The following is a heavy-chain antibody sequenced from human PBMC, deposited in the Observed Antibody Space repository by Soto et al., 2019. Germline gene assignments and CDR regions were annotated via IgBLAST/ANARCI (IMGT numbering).Heavy chain of an antibody. CDR1: GGSVSSGSYY. J-gene: IGHJ5*02. V-gene: IGHV4-61*01. Sequence: PSETLSLTCTVSGGSVSSGSYYWSWIRQPPGKGLEWIGYIYYSGSTNYNPSLKSRVTISVDTSKNQFSLKLSSVTAADTAVYYCARDQGDGYNLNLFDPWGQRTLVTVSS. CDR3: ARDQGDGYNLNLFDP. CDR2: IYYSGST. D-gene: IGHD1-1*01.